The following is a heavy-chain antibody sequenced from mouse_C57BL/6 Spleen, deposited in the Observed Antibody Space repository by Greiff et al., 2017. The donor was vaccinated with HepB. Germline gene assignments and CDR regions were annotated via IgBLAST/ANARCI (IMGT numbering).Heavy chain of an antibody. V-gene: IGHV1-54*01. J-gene: IGHJ3*01. CDR2: INPGSGGT. D-gene: IGHD1-1*01. CDR3: ASQFITTAGGFAY. CDR1: GYAFTNYL. Sequence: VQLQHSGAELVRPGTSVKVSCKASGYAFTNYLIEWVKQRPGQGLEWIGVINPGSGGTNYNEKFKGKATLTADKSSSTAYMQLSSLTSEDSAVYFCASQFITTAGGFAYWGQGTLVTVSA.